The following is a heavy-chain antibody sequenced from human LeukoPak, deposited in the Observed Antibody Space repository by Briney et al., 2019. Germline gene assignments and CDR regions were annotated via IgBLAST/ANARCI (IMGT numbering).Heavy chain of an antibody. CDR1: GGSISSSSYY. CDR2: IYYSGST. V-gene: IGHV4-39*01. CDR3: ARQGFGDYFIDY. D-gene: IGHD4-17*01. J-gene: IGHJ4*02. Sequence: SETLSLTCTVSGGSISSSSYYWGWIRQPPGKGLEWIGSIYYSGSTYYNPSLKSRVTISEDTSKNQFSPKLSSVTAADTAVYYCARQGFGDYFIDYWGQGTLVTVSS.